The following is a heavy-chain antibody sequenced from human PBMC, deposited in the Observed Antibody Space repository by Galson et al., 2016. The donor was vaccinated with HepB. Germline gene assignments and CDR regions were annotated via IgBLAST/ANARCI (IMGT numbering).Heavy chain of an antibody. CDR1: GYMFISSG. CDR2: ISTFNGKT. CDR3: ARGVGGVGDYSEGYYYHYYMDV. D-gene: IGHD3-16*01. J-gene: IGHJ6*03. Sequence: SVKVSCKASGYMFISSGISWVRQAPGHGLEWMGWISTFNGKTDFARKFQGRVTMTTDTSTNTALMDLRSLRSDDTAVYYCARGVGGVGDYSEGYYYHYYMDVWGTGNTVTVTS. V-gene: IGHV1-18*04.